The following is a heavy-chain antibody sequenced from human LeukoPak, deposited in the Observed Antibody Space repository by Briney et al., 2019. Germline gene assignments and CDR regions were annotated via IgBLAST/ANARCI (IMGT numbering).Heavy chain of an antibody. J-gene: IGHJ4*02. CDR2: VSGSGGST. CDR3: AKLGYYDFLSNYLVSNN. V-gene: IGHV3-23*01. CDR1: GFTFNSYA. D-gene: IGHD3-3*01. Sequence: GGSLRLSCAASGFTFNSYAMTWVRQAPGKGLEGVSAVSGSGGSTYYPDSVEGRFTISRDNSKDTLYLQINSLRVEDTAVYFCAKLGYYDFLSNYLVSNNWGQGTLVTVSS.